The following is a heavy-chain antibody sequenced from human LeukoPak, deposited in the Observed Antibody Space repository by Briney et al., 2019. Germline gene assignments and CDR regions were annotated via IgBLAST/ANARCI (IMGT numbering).Heavy chain of an antibody. CDR1: GFSFSTHS. D-gene: IGHD3-10*01. Sequence: GGSLRLSCAASGFSFSTHSMNWVRQAPGKGLEWVSYISSSSSTISYADSVKGRFTISRDNGKNSLYLQMNSLRAEDTAVYYCARGPSYGSRSDFLDYWGQGTLVTVSS. CDR3: ARGPSYGSRSDFLDY. CDR2: ISSSSSTI. J-gene: IGHJ4*02. V-gene: IGHV3-48*04.